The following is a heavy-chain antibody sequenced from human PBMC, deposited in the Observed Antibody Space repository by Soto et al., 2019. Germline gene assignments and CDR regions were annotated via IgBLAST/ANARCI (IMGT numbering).Heavy chain of an antibody. CDR2: ISYDGSNK. J-gene: IGHJ3*02. CDR3: ATRYSSGWSDAFDI. Sequence: VGSLRLSCAASGFTFSSYAMHWVRQAPGKGLEWVAVISYDGSNKYYADSVKGRFTISRDNSKNTLYLQMNSLRAEDTAVYYCATRYSSGWSDAFDIWGQGTMVTVSS. V-gene: IGHV3-30-3*01. CDR1: GFTFSSYA. D-gene: IGHD6-19*01.